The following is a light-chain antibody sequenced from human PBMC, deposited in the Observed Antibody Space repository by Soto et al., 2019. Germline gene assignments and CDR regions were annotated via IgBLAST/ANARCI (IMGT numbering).Light chain of an antibody. Sequence: EIVLTQSPASLSLSAGERVTLSCRASQSVDTMVAWYQQQVGRTPRLLIYETSNRATGVPGRFRGSGSGTDFTLTISRLAPEDFAVYFCQVRTDWPHFKYTFGKGNKLE. CDR1: QSVDTM. V-gene: IGKV3-11*01. J-gene: IGKJ2*01. CDR2: ETS. CDR3: QVRTDWPHFKYT.